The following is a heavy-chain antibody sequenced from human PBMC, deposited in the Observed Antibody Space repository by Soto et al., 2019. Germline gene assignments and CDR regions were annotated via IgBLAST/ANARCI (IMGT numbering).Heavy chain of an antibody. Sequence: QVQLQESGPGLVKPSQTLSLTCTVSGGSINSGNHYWNWIRQHPGKGLEWIGYISYSGSTSYNPYIRSRVTISVDTSKNQFSLKLSSVTAADTAVFYCARLSITSNGGWFDPWGQGTLVTVSS. V-gene: IGHV4-31*03. J-gene: IGHJ5*02. CDR2: ISYSGST. CDR3: ARLSITSNGGWFDP. CDR1: GGSINSGNHY. D-gene: IGHD1-20*01.